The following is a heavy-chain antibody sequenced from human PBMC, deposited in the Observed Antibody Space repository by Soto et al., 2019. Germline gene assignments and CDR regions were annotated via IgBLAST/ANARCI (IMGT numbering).Heavy chain of an antibody. D-gene: IGHD4-17*01. V-gene: IGHV4-34*01. CDR1: GGSFSGYY. Sequence: SETLSLTCAVYGGSFSGYYWSWIRQPPGKGLEWIGEINHSGSTNYNPSLKSRVTISVDTSKNQFSLKLSSVTAADTAVYYCARIHDYGDYADGMDVWGQGTTVTVSS. CDR2: INHSGST. J-gene: IGHJ6*02. CDR3: ARIHDYGDYADGMDV.